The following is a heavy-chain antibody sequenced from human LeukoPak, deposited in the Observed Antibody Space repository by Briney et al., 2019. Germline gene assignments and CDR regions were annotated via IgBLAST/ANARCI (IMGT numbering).Heavy chain of an antibody. V-gene: IGHV3-23*01. CDR3: AKIVDSSGYPDDY. CDR2: ISPSGDIT. Sequence: GGSLRLSCAASGFIFSSHGMNWVRQAPGKGLEWVSGISPSGDITYYADSVKGRFTISRDNSKNTVYLQMNSLRAEDTAVYYCAKIVDSSGYPDDYWGQGTLVTVSS. D-gene: IGHD3-22*01. J-gene: IGHJ4*02. CDR1: GFIFSSHG.